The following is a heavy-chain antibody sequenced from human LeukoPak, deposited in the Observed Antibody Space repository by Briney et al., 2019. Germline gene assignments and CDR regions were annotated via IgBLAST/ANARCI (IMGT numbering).Heavy chain of an antibody. V-gene: IGHV4-34*01. CDR3: ATGPTTVTTYYYYYMDV. CDR2: INHSGST. Sequence: SETLSLTCAVYGGSFSGYYWSWIRQPPGKGLEWIGEINHSGSTNYNPSLKSRVTISVDTSKNQFSLKLSSVTAADTAVHYCATGPTTVTTYYYYYMDVWGKGTTVTVSS. CDR1: GGSFSGYY. J-gene: IGHJ6*03. D-gene: IGHD4-17*01.